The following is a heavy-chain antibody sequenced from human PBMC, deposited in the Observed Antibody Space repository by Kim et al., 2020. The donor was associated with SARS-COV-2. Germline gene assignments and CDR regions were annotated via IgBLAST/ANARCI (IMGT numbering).Heavy chain of an antibody. D-gene: IGHD1-26*01. V-gene: IGHV3-23*01. CDR3: ASVVGATRIDWFDP. J-gene: IGHJ5*02. CDR2: ICGGGGRT. CDR1: GFTFSSYA. Sequence: GGSLRLSCAASGFTFSSYAMSWVRQAPGKGLEWVSAICGGGGRTYYADSVKGRFTISRDNSKNTLHLQMNSLRAEDTAVYYCASVVGATRIDWFDPWGQGTLVTVAS.